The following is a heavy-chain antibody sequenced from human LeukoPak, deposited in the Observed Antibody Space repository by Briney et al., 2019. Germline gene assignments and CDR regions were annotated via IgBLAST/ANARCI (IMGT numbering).Heavy chain of an antibody. J-gene: IGHJ4*02. D-gene: IGHD5-18*01. Sequence: GGSLRLSCAASGFTFSSYAMHWVRQAPGKGLEWVAVISYDGSNKYYADSVKGRFTISRDNSKNMLYLQMNSLRAEDTAVYYCARDSRLMLELWDYFDYWGQGTLVTVSS. V-gene: IGHV3-30-3*01. CDR1: GFTFSSYA. CDR2: ISYDGSNK. CDR3: ARDSRLMLELWDYFDY.